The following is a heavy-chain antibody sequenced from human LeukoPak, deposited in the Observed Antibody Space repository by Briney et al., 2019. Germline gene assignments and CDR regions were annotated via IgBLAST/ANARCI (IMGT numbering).Heavy chain of an antibody. D-gene: IGHD1-26*01. CDR2: INPNSGGT. V-gene: IGHV1-2*02. J-gene: IGHJ5*02. CDR1: GYIFTGYY. Sequence: ASVKVSCKASGYIFTGYYMYWVRQAPRQGLEWMGWINPNSGGTNYAQNSQGRVTMTSDTSISTAYMELSRLRSDDTAVYYCARGIMGAEGNWFDPWGQGTLVTVSS. CDR3: ARGIMGAEGNWFDP.